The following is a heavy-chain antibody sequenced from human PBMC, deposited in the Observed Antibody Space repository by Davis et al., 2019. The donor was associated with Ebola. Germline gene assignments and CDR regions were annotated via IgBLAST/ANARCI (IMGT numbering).Heavy chain of an antibody. V-gene: IGHV3-21*01. Sequence: GESLKISCAASGFAFSSYAMSWVRQAPGKGLEWVSSISSSSSYIYYADSVKGRFTISRDNAKNSLYLQMNSLRAEDTAVYYCARGGSYDYGDPGWFDPWGQGTLVTVSS. CDR2: ISSSSSYI. CDR3: ARGGSYDYGDPGWFDP. CDR1: GFAFSSYA. J-gene: IGHJ5*02. D-gene: IGHD4-17*01.